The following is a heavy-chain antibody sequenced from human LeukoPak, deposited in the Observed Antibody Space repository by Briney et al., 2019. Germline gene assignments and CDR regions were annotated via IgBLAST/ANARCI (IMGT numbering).Heavy chain of an antibody. CDR3: AKGVPGSGYLIDY. Sequence: TGGSLRLSCAASGFTFSSYAMHWVRQAPGKGLEWVAVISYDGSNKYYADSVKGRFTISRDNSKNTLYLQMNSLRAEDTAVYYCAKGVPGSGYLIDYWGQGTLVTVSS. D-gene: IGHD3-22*01. CDR2: ISYDGSNK. V-gene: IGHV3-30*01. J-gene: IGHJ4*02. CDR1: GFTFSSYA.